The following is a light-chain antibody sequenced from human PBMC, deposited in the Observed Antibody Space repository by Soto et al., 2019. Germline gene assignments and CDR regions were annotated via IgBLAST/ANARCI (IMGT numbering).Light chain of an antibody. Sequence: EIVLTQSPATLSLSPGERATLSCRASQSVSSYLAWYQQKPGQAPRLLIYDASNRATGIPARFSGSGSGTAFTLTISSLEPEDFAVYYCQQPSGAFGQGTKVEIK. V-gene: IGKV3-11*01. CDR3: QQPSGA. CDR1: QSVSSY. CDR2: DAS. J-gene: IGKJ1*01.